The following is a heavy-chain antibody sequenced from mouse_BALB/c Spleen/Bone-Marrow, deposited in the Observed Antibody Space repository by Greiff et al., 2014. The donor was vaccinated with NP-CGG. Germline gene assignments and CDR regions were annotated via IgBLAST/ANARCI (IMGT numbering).Heavy chain of an antibody. D-gene: IGHD1-1*01. CDR1: GYVFSTYW. CDR2: IYPGDGDT. Sequence: VQLQQSGAELVRPGSSVKISCKASGYVFSTYWTNWVKQRPGQGLEWIGQIYPGDGDTNYNGKFKGTATLTADKSSSTAYMQLSSLTSEDSAVYFCARSGYGSSYDYWGQGTTLTVSS. V-gene: IGHV1-80*01. J-gene: IGHJ2*01. CDR3: ARSGYGSSYDY.